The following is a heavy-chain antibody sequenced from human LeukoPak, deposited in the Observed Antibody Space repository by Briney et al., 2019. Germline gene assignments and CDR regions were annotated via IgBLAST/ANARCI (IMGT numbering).Heavy chain of an antibody. CDR2: IIPIFGTA. Sequence: ASVKVSCKASGGTLSSYAISWVRQAPGQGLEWMGGIIPIFGTANYAQKFQGRVTITTDESTSTAYMELSSLRSEDTAVYYCAGSIQTYYYDSSGYASHIWGQGTMVTVSS. CDR1: GGTLSSYA. CDR3: AGSIQTYYYDSSGYASHI. D-gene: IGHD3-22*01. V-gene: IGHV1-69*05. J-gene: IGHJ3*02.